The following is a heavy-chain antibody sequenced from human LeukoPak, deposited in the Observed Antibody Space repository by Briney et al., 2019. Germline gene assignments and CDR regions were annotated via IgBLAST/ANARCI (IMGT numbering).Heavy chain of an antibody. Sequence: ASVTVSCKASGGTFSSYAISWVRQAPGQGLEWMGGIIPIFGTANYAQKFQGRVTITADESTSTAYMELSSLRSEDTAVYYCARTRIYYDSSGYYDRYYYGMDVWGQGTTVTVSS. CDR1: GGTFSSYA. CDR2: IIPIFGTA. V-gene: IGHV1-69*01. D-gene: IGHD3-22*01. CDR3: ARTRIYYDSSGYYDRYYYGMDV. J-gene: IGHJ6*02.